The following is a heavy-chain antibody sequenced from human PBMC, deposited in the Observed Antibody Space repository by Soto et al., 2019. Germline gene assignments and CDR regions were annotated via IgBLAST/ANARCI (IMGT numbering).Heavy chain of an antibody. Sequence: SETLSLTCTVSGGSISTAGYYWSWNRQYPGKGLEWMGYIYSSGNTYYNPSLKSRVSISLDTAKNQFSLKVRSVTAADTAVYYCARIIAAASNWFDPWGQGTLVTVSS. CDR1: GGSISTAGYY. CDR2: IYSSGNT. D-gene: IGHD6-13*01. V-gene: IGHV4-31*03. CDR3: ARIIAAASNWFDP. J-gene: IGHJ5*02.